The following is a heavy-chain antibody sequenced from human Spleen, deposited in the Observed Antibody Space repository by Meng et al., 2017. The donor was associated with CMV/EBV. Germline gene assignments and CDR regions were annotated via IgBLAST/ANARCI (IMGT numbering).Heavy chain of an antibody. Sequence: SETLSLTCAVYGGSFSGYSWTWIRQPPGKGLEWIGEINHRGGTNYNPSLKSRITISVDTSKNQFSLKLSSVTAADTAVYYCARGSGRITIFGVVLNWFDPWGQGTLVTVSS. V-gene: IGHV4-34*01. CDR1: GGSFSGYS. CDR2: INHRGGT. J-gene: IGHJ5*02. CDR3: ARGSGRITIFGVVLNWFDP. D-gene: IGHD3-3*01.